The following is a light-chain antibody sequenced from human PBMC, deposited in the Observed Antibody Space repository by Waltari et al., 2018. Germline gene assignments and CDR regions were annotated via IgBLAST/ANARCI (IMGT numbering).Light chain of an antibody. Sequence: QSALTQPASVSGSPGQSITISCTGTSSDVGGYNHVSWYQQHPGKAPKLMIYEVSNRPSGVSNRVSGSKSGNTASLTISGLQAEDEADYYCSSYTSSLYVFGTGTKVTVL. CDR2: EVS. V-gene: IGLV2-14*01. CDR3: SSYTSSLYV. J-gene: IGLJ1*01. CDR1: SSDVGGYNH.